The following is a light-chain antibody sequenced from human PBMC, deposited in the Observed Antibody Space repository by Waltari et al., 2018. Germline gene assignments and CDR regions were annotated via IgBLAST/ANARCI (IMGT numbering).Light chain of an antibody. CDR3: RQRTNWLYT. CDR1: QSVSNS. CDR2: DAS. J-gene: IGKJ2*01. V-gene: IGKV3-11*01. Sequence: EIVLTQSPATLSLSPGARATLSCRASQSVSNSLAWYQQKPGQAPRLLISDASNRATGIPARFSGSGSGTDFTLTISSLEPEDFAVYYCRQRTNWLYTFGQGTTLEIK.